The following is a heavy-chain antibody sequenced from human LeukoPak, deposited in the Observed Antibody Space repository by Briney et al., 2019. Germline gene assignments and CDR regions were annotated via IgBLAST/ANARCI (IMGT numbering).Heavy chain of an antibody. V-gene: IGHV4-61*02. CDR1: GGSISSGSYY. CDR3: AGDTFSGSLADY. CDR2: IYTSGGT. Sequence: SQTLSLTCTVSGGSISSGSYYWSWIRQPAGKGLEWIGRIYTSGGTNYNPSLKSRVTISVDTSKNQFSLKLSSVTAADTAVYYCAGDTFSGSLADYWGQGTLVTVSS. D-gene: IGHD1-26*01. J-gene: IGHJ4*02.